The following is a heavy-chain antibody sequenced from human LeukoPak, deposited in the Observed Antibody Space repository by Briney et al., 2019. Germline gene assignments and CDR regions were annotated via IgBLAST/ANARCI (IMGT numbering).Heavy chain of an antibody. V-gene: IGHV3-74*01. J-gene: IGHJ4*02. CDR3: ARGGVTTFDY. CDR1: GFTFSSYS. CDR2: INSDGSST. D-gene: IGHD4-17*01. Sequence: GGSLRLSCAASGFTFSSYSMNWVRQAPGKGLEWVSRINSDGSSTSYADSVKGRFTISRDNAKNSLYLQMNSLRAEDTAVYYCARGGVTTFDYWGQGTLVTVSS.